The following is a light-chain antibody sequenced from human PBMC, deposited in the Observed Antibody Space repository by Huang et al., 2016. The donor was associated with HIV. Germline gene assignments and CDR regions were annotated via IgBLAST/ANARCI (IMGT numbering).Light chain of an antibody. J-gene: IGKJ4*01. Sequence: DIVMTQSPDSLAVSLGERATINCKSSQSVLYTSDNKNYLAWYQQRPGLPPKLLLYWASTRESGVHDRFTGSGSGTDFTLTISSLQAEDVAVYFCQQYFTSPLTFGGGTKVEIK. CDR2: WAS. CDR3: QQYFTSPLT. CDR1: QSVLYTSDNKNY. V-gene: IGKV4-1*01.